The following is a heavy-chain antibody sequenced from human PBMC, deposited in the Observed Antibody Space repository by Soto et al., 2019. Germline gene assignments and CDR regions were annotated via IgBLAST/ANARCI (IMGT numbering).Heavy chain of an antibody. CDR1: AFSLSTGGVG. CDR3: IQSHCGGDCLQSYASYYYYGMDV. D-gene: IGHD2-21*02. CDR2: IYWDDDK. Sequence: QITLKESGPTLVKPTQTLTLTCTFSAFSLSTGGVGVGWIRQPPGKALEWLALIYWDDDKRYSPSLRSRLTITKDTSTNQVVLTMTNMDPVDTATYYCIQSHCGGDCLQSYASYYYYGMDVWGQGTTVTVSS. V-gene: IGHV2-5*02. J-gene: IGHJ6*02.